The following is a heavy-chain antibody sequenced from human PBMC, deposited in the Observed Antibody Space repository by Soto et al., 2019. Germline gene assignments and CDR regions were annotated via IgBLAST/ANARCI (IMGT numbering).Heavy chain of an antibody. V-gene: IGHV4-59*01. CDR2: IYYSGST. CDR1: GGSISSYY. CDR3: ARDFWLQRSRWFDP. D-gene: IGHD3-3*01. J-gene: IGHJ5*02. Sequence: KPSETLSLTCTVSGGSISSYYWSWIRQPPGKGLEWIGYIYYSGSTNYNPSLKSRVTISVDTSKNQFSLKLSSVTAADTAVYYCARDFWLQRSRWFDPWGQGTLVTVSS.